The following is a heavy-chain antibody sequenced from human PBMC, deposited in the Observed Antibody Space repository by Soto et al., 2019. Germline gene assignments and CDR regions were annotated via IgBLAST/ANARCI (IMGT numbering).Heavy chain of an antibody. J-gene: IGHJ4*02. CDR2: IAPIGYST. CDR1: GLTFRNHA. V-gene: IGHV3-23*01. CDR3: VSWVSPHFDY. D-gene: IGHD2-8*01. Sequence: EVRLLESGGGVVQPGGSLRLSCAASGLTFRNHAMSWVRQAPGKGLEWVSTIAPIGYSTHYADSVKGRFTISRDDSKGTLDLEMNSLRAEDPAVYYCVSWVSPHFDYWGPGTLVSVSS.